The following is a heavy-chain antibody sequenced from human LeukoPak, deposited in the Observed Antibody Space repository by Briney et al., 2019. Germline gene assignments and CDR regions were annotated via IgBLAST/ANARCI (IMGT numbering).Heavy chain of an antibody. J-gene: IGHJ4*02. D-gene: IGHD1-26*01. CDR1: GYTFTSYD. CDR3: ARGLPWELYTVDY. CDR2: MNPNSGNT. V-gene: IGHV1-8*01. Sequence: GASVKVSCKASGYTFTSYDINWVRQATGQGLEWMGWMNPNSGNTGYAQEFQGRVTMTRNTSISTAYMELSSLRSEDTAVYYCARGLPWELYTVDYWGQGTLVTVSS.